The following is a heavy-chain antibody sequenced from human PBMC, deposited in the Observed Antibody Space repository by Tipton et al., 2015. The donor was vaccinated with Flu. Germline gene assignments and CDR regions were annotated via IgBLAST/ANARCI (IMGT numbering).Heavy chain of an antibody. Sequence: TLSLTCTVSGGSVSSGSYYWSWIRQPPGKGLEWIGYIYYSGSTNYNPSLKSRVTISVDTSKNQFSLKLSSVTAADTAVYYCARGDGWGSGWEFDYWGQGTLVTVSS. CDR3: ARGDGWGSGWEFDY. CDR2: IYYSGST. V-gene: IGHV4-61*01. J-gene: IGHJ4*02. D-gene: IGHD6-19*01. CDR1: GGSVSSGSYY.